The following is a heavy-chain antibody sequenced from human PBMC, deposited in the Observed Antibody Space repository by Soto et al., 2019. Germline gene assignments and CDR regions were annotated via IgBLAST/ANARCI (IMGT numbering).Heavy chain of an antibody. CDR3: ARDHSSSWSKSENYGMDV. CDR2: TYYRSKWYN. Sequence: PSQTLSLTCALSGDSVSSNSAAWNWIRQSPSRGLEWLGRTYYRSKWYNDYAVSVKSRITINPDTSKNQFSLQLNSVTPEDTAVYYCARDHSSSWSKSENYGMDVWGQGTTVTVSS. D-gene: IGHD6-13*01. V-gene: IGHV6-1*01. CDR1: GDSVSSNSAA. J-gene: IGHJ6*02.